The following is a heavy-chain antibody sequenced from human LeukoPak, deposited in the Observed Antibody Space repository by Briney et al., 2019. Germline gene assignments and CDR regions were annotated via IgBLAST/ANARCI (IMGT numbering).Heavy chain of an antibody. CDR2: IRSKAYGGTT. CDR1: GFTFGDYA. D-gene: IGHD2-2*01. CDR3: FGEVPAVVYYYYGMDV. Sequence: GGSLRLSCTASGFTFGDYAMSWFRQAPGKGLEWVGFIRSKAYGGTTEYAASVKGRFTISRDDSKSIAYLQMNSLKTEDTAVYYCFGEVPAVVYYYYGMDVWGQGTTVTVSS. J-gene: IGHJ6*02. V-gene: IGHV3-49*03.